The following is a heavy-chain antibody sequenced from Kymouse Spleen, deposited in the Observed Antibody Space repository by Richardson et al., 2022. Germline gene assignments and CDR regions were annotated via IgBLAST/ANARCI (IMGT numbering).Heavy chain of an antibody. J-gene: IGHJ6*02. V-gene: IGHV3-23*04. D-gene: IGHD6-6*01. Sequence: EVQLVESGGGLVQPGGSLRLSCAASGFTFSSYAMSWVRQAPGKGLEWVSAISGSGGSTYYADSVKGRFTISRDNSKNTLYLQMNSLRAEDTAVYYCAKDGIAARGGYYYYYGMDVWGQGTTVTVSS. CDR1: GFTFSSYA. CDR2: ISGSGGST. CDR3: AKDGIAARGGYYYYYGMDV.